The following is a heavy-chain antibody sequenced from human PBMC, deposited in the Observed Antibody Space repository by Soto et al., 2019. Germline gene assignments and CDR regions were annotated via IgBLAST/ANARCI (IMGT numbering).Heavy chain of an antibody. D-gene: IGHD1-7*01. J-gene: IGHJ4*02. V-gene: IGHV3-21*01. CDR1: GFTFSSYS. CDR3: ASIITGTTGFDY. Sequence: PGGSLRLSCAASGFTFSSYSMNWVRQAPGKGLEWVSSISSSSSYIYYADSVKGRFTISRDNAKNSLYLQMNSLRAEDTAVYYCASIITGTTGFDYWGQGTLVTVSS. CDR2: ISSSSSYI.